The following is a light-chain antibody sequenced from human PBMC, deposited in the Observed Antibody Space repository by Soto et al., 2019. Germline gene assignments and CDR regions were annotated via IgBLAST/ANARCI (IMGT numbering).Light chain of an antibody. CDR1: QDTSRS. J-gene: IGKJ1*01. CDR3: QHYNSYSEA. V-gene: IGKV1-9*01. CDR2: AAS. Sequence: DTQVTQSPSFLSASVGERVTITCRASQDTSRSLGWYQQKPGKAPKLLIYAASTLQSGVPSRFSGSGSGTEFTLTISSLQPDDFATYYCQHYNSYSEAFGQGTKVDI.